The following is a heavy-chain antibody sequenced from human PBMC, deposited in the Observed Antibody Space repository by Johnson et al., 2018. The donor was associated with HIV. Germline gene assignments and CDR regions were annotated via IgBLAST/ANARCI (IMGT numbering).Heavy chain of an antibody. CDR1: GFTFDDYA. V-gene: IGHV3-9*01. J-gene: IGHJ3*01. D-gene: IGHD2-15*01. Sequence: VQLVESGGGLVQPGGSLRLSCAASGFTFDDYAMHWVRQAPGKGLEWVSGISWNSGSIGYADSVKGRFTISRDNSKNTLYLQMNSLRAEDTAVYYCARDRFYCSGGSCYHSGAFDLWGQGTVVTVSS. CDR2: ISWNSGSI. CDR3: ARDRFYCSGGSCYHSGAFDL.